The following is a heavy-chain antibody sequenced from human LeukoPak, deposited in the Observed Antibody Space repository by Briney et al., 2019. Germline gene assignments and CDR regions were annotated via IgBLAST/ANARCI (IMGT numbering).Heavy chain of an antibody. Sequence: GGSLRLSCAASGFTFSSYSMNWVRQAPGKGLEWVSSISSSSSYIYYADSVKGRFAISRDNAKNSLYLQMNSLRAEDTAVYYCARILRAAKPYMDVWGKGTTVTVSS. CDR3: ARILRAAKPYMDV. CDR2: ISSSSSYI. J-gene: IGHJ6*03. CDR1: GFTFSSYS. V-gene: IGHV3-21*01. D-gene: IGHD6-13*01.